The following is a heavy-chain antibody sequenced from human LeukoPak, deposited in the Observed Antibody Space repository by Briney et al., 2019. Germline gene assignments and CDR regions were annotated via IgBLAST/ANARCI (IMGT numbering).Heavy chain of an antibody. CDR1: GYTFTSYD. CDR2: MDPNSGNT. CDR3: ARTTYYDFWSGWFSFDY. Sequence: GASVKVSCKASGYTFTSYDINWVRQATGQGLEWMGWMDPNSGNTGYAQKFQGRVTMTRNTSISTAYMELSSLRSEDTAVYYCARTTYYDFWSGWFSFDYWGQGTLVTVSS. V-gene: IGHV1-8*01. D-gene: IGHD3-3*01. J-gene: IGHJ4*02.